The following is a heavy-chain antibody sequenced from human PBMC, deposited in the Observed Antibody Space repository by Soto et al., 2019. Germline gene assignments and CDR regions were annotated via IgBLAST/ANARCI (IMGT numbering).Heavy chain of an antibody. CDR1: GLIFSNYW. J-gene: IGHJ4*02. V-gene: IGHV3-74*01. Sequence: PGGSLRLSCAASGLIFSNYWMHWVRQAPGKGLVWVSRIDTNGGSITYADSVKGRFTISRDNAKNTLYLQMNSLRVEDTAVYYCARDTNGLAYWGQGTLVTVSS. D-gene: IGHD2-8*01. CDR2: IDTNGGSI. CDR3: ARDTNGLAY.